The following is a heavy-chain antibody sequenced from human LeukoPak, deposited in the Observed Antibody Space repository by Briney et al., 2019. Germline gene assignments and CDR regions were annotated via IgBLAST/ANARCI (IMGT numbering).Heavy chain of an antibody. CDR2: ISGSGGST. CDR3: ANLDYVWGSYSSRPAFDI. V-gene: IGHV3-23*01. CDR1: GFTFSSYA. D-gene: IGHD3-16*01. J-gene: IGHJ3*02. Sequence: GGSLRLSCAASGFTFSSYAMSWVRQAPGKGLEWVSAISGSGGSTYYADSVKGRFTISRDNSKNTLYLQMNSLRAEDTAVYYCANLDYVWGSYSSRPAFDIWGQGTMVTVSS.